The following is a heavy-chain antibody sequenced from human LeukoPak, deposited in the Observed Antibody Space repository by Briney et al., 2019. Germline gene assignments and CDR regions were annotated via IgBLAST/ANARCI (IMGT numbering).Heavy chain of an antibody. CDR2: ISYDGSNK. D-gene: IGHD6-13*01. CDR1: GFSFSYYG. J-gene: IGHJ5*02. V-gene: IGHV3-30*03. Sequence: PGGSLRLSCAASGFSFSYYGMHWVRQAPGKGLEWVAVISYDGSNKYYADSVKGRFTISRDNSKNTLYLQMNSLKTEDTAVYYCSSSYPAGYNWFDPWGQGTLVTVSS. CDR3: SSSYPAGYNWFDP.